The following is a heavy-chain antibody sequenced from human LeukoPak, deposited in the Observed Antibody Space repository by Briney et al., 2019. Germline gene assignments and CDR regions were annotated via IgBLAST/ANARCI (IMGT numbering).Heavy chain of an antibody. CDR1: GGTFSSYA. CDR2: IIPIFGTA. J-gene: IGHJ4*02. Sequence: ASVKVSCKASGGTFSSYAISWVRQAPGQGLEWMGGIIPIFGTANYAQKFQGRVTITADESMSTAYMELSSLRSEDTAVYYCARDSGAFYCSSTSCYGLFDYWGQGTLVTVSS. CDR3: ARDSGAFYCSSTSCYGLFDY. V-gene: IGHV1-69*13. D-gene: IGHD2-2*01.